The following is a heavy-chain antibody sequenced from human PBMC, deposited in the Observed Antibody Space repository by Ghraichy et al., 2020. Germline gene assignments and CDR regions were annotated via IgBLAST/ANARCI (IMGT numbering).Heavy chain of an antibody. V-gene: IGHV4-4*07. D-gene: IGHD5-18*01. Sequence: SETLSLTCTVSGGSMFGYYWSWIRQPAGKGLECLGRVSTTGNPNYCPSLKSRVAMSLDTSKRHFSLRLSSVTAADTAVYYCARSTSLQPFDFWGQGTLVAVSS. CDR1: GGSMFGYY. CDR2: VSTTGNP. J-gene: IGHJ4*02. CDR3: ARSTSLQPFDF.